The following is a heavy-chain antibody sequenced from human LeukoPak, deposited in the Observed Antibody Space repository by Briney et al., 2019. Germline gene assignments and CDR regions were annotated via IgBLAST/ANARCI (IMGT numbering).Heavy chain of an antibody. CDR1: GFTFDDYG. CDR2: INWNGGST. D-gene: IGHD5-24*01. Sequence: PGGSLRLSCAASGFTFDDYGMSWVRQAPGKGLEWVSGINWNGGSTGYADSVKGRFTISRDNAKNSLYLQMNSLRAEDTAVYYCARDRLGEMATIFADYWGQGTLVTVSS. V-gene: IGHV3-20*04. CDR3: ARDRLGEMATIFADY. J-gene: IGHJ4*02.